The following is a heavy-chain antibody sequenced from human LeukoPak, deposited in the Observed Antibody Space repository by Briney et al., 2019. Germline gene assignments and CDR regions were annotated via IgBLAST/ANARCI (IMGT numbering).Heavy chain of an antibody. CDR3: AREGCSGGGCYSGYYYYGMDV. CDR2: ISSSGSTI. V-gene: IGHV3-11*01. J-gene: IGHJ6*02. Sequence: GGSLRLSCAASGFTFSDYYMSWIRQAPGKGLEWVSYISSSGSTIYYADSVKGRFTISRDNAKNSLYLQMNSLRAEDTAVYYCAREGCSGGGCYSGYYYYGMDVWGQGTTVTVSS. D-gene: IGHD2-15*01. CDR1: GFTFSDYY.